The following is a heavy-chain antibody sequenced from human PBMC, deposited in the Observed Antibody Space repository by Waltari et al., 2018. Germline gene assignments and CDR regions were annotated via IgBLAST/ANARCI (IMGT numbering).Heavy chain of an antibody. J-gene: IGHJ3*02. CDR1: GYPFPDNS. CDR3: ARERTTDDAFDI. CDR2: INPNSGGT. Sequence: VQLVQCGAEVKKPVASVKVSCQASGYPFPDNSTPRGRQAPGQGLEWMGRINPNSGGTNYAQKFQGRVTMTRDTSISTAYMELSRLRSDDTAVYYCARERTTDDAFDIRGQGTMVTVSS. V-gene: IGHV1-2*06.